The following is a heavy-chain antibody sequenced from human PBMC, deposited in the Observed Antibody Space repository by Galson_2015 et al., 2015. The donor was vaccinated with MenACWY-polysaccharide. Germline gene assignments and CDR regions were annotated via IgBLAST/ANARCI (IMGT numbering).Heavy chain of an antibody. J-gene: IGHJ6*02. Sequence: SLRLSCAASGFTVSSNYMSWVRQAPGKGLEWVSVIYSGGSTYYADSVKGRFTISRDNSKNTLYLQMNSLRAEDTAVYYCARDYYYDSSARYRLWGGMDVWGQGTTVTVSS. D-gene: IGHD3-22*01. CDR1: GFTVSSNY. CDR2: IYSGGST. CDR3: ARDYYYDSSARYRLWGGMDV. V-gene: IGHV3-53*01.